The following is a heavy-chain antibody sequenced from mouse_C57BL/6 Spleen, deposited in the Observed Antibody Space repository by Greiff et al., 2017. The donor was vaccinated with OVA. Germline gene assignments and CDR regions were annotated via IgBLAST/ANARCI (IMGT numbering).Heavy chain of an antibody. CDR1: GFSLTSYG. Sequence: QVQLQQSGPGLVQPSQSLSITCTVSGFSLTSYGVHWVRQSPGKGLEWLGVIWSGGSTDYNAAFISRLSISKDNSKSQVFFKMNSLQADDTAIYYCARPLYYSNYDAMDYWGQGTSVTVSS. J-gene: IGHJ4*01. CDR2: IWSGGST. V-gene: IGHV2-2*01. CDR3: ARPLYYSNYDAMDY. D-gene: IGHD2-5*01.